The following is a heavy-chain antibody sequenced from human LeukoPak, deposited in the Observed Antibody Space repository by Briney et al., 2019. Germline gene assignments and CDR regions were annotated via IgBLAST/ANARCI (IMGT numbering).Heavy chain of an antibody. CDR2: ISGLGGSA. V-gene: IGHV3-53*01. D-gene: IGHD6-13*01. J-gene: IGHJ4*02. CDR1: GLTGSHNY. Sequence: GGSLRLSCAASGLTGSHNYVSWVRQAPGKGLEWVSGISGLGGSAYYAASVKGRFTISRDNSGNRVFLQLNSLRVEDTAVYYCARRGGSSWSSFDYWGQGTLVTVSS. CDR3: ARRGGSSWSSFDY.